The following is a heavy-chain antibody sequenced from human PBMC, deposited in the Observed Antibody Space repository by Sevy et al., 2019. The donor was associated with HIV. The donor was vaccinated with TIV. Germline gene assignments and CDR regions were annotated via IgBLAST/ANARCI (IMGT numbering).Heavy chain of an antibody. D-gene: IGHD3-3*01. V-gene: IGHV4-61*01. CDR3: ASRESYDFWSGYGNDGMDV. CDR2: IFYSGST. J-gene: IGHJ6*02. Sequence: SETLSLTCTVSGGSVSSGSYYWSWIRQPPGKGLEWIGYIFYSGSTNYNPSLKSRVTISVDTSKNQFSLKLSSLTVADTAVYYCASRESYDFWSGYGNDGMDVWGQGTTVTVSS. CDR1: GGSVSSGSYY.